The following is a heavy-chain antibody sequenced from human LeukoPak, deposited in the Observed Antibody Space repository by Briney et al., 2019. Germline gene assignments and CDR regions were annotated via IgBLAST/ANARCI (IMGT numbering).Heavy chain of an antibody. D-gene: IGHD1-14*01. Sequence: PGGSLRLPCAASGFTFSSYGMHWVRQAPGKGLEWVAFIRYDGSNKYYADSVKGRFTISRDNSKNTLYLQMNGLRAEDTAVYYCAKDTTPPKAGFDPWGQGTLVTVSS. V-gene: IGHV3-30*02. CDR2: IRYDGSNK. J-gene: IGHJ5*02. CDR1: GFTFSSYG. CDR3: AKDTTPPKAGFDP.